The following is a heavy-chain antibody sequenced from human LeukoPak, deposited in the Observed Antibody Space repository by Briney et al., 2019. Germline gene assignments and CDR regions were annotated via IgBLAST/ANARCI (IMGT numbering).Heavy chain of an antibody. CDR1: GFTFSSYW. V-gene: IGHV3-74*01. CDR2: INSDGSST. J-gene: IGHJ4*02. CDR3: ASDRAAAIDTHFDY. D-gene: IGHD6-13*01. Sequence: GGSLRLSCAASGFTFSSYWMHWVRQAPGKGLVWVSRINSDGSSTSYADSVKGRFTISRDNAKNTLYLQMNSLRAEDTAVYYCASDRAAAIDTHFDYWGQGTLVTVSS.